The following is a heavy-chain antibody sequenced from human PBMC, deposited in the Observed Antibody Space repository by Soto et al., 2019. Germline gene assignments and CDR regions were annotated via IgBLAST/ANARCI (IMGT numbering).Heavy chain of an antibody. CDR1: GFTFSRYW. V-gene: IGHV3-7*01. Sequence: EVQLVESGGGLVQPGGSLRVSCAGSGFTFSRYWMSWVRQAPGKGREWVANIKEDGSEKYYVHSVNGRFTISRDNAKNSLYLQMNSLSAEDTAVYYCTRDQYQPWDSWGQGTLVAVSS. J-gene: IGHJ5*02. D-gene: IGHD2-2*01. CDR3: TRDQYQPWDS. CDR2: IKEDGSEK.